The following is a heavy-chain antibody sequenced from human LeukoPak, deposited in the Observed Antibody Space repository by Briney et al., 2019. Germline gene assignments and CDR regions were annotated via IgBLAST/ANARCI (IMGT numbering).Heavy chain of an antibody. Sequence: SVKVSCKASGGTFSSYAISWVRQAPGQGLEWMGGIIPIFGTANYAQKFQGRVTITADGSTSTAYMELSSLRSGDTAVYYCASYLVATITGPFDYWGQGTLVTVSS. D-gene: IGHD5-12*01. CDR1: GGTFSSYA. J-gene: IGHJ4*02. V-gene: IGHV1-69*13. CDR3: ASYLVATITGPFDY. CDR2: IIPIFGTA.